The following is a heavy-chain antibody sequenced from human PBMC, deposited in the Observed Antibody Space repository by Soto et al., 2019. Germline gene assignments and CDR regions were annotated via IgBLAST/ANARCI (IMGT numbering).Heavy chain of an antibody. J-gene: IGHJ5*02. V-gene: IGHV1-3*05. Sequence: QVQLVQSGAEEKRPGASVKVSCKASGYTFTNYAMHWVRQAPGQRLEWMGWINVGTGNTKYSQKFQGRVTITRDTSASTAYMELSSLRSEDTAVYYCAGGGGGSCFWCWFDPWGQGTLVTVSS. D-gene: IGHD2-15*01. CDR2: INVGTGNT. CDR1: GYTFTNYA. CDR3: AGGGGGSCFWCWFDP.